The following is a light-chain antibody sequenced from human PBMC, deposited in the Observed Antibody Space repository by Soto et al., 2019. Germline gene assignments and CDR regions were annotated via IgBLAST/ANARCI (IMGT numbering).Light chain of an antibody. CDR1: QSIGSW. V-gene: IGKV1-5*03. CDR2: EAS. Sequence: DIQMTQSPSTLSASVGDRVSITCRASQSIGSWLVWYQQKPGKAPKLLIYEASSLESGVPSRFSGSGSGAEFTLTISSLQPDDFATYYCQQYYIYLYSFGQGTKLEIK. J-gene: IGKJ2*03. CDR3: QQYYIYLYS.